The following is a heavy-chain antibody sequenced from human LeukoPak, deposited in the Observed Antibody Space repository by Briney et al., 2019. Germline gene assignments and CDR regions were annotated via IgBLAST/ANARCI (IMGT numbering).Heavy chain of an antibody. D-gene: IGHD5-18*01. J-gene: IGHJ6*02. CDR3: ARDRDRGYSSTYYYYGMDV. CDR2: IYSGGST. Sequence: GGSLRLSCAASGFAVSSNYMSWVRQAPGKGLEWVSVIYSGGSTYYADSVKGRFTISRDNSKNTLYLQMNSLRAEDTAVYYCARDRDRGYSSTYYYYGMDVWGQGTTVTVSS. V-gene: IGHV3-66*02. CDR1: GFAVSSNY.